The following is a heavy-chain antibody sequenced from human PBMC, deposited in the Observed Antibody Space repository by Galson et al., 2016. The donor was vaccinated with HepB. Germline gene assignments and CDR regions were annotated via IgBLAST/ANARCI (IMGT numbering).Heavy chain of an antibody. Sequence: SETLSLTCTVSRGSMSHYFWSWIRQPPGKGLEWIGSIFSTGSASYNPSLNSRVTISLDTSKHQFSLWLTSVTAAVTAVYSCVRPGGPFDLYYSAMDVWGQGTTVYVAS. CDR3: VRPGGPFDLYYSAMDV. CDR1: RGSMSHYF. J-gene: IGHJ6*02. V-gene: IGHV4-59*08. D-gene: IGHD3-9*01. CDR2: IFSTGSA.